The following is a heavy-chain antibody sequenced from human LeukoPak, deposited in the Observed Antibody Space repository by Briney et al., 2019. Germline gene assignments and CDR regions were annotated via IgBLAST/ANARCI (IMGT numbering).Heavy chain of an antibody. J-gene: IGHJ4*02. CDR2: ITGSGGNT. CDR1: GFTFSHYA. Sequence: PGASLRLSCTASGFTFSHYAMSWVRQAPGKGLEWVSAITGSGGNTYYADSVKDRFTISRDNSKNTVFLQMSSLRAEDNAVYYCAKWGDYDVLTDYYVSDYWGQGTLVTVSS. V-gene: IGHV3-23*01. CDR3: AKWGDYDVLTDYYVSDY. D-gene: IGHD3-9*01.